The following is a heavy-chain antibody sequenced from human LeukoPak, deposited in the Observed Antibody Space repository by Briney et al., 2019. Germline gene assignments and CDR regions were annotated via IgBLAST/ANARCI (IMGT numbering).Heavy chain of an antibody. V-gene: IGHV4-31*03. J-gene: IGHJ4*02. D-gene: IGHD1-7*01. CDR1: GGSISSGGYY. CDR3: ARDLDWNYADY. Sequence: SETLSLTCTVSGGSISSGGYYWSWIRQPPGKGLEWIGYIYYSGSTYYNPSLKSRVSISIDTSKKQFSLILISVTAADTAVYYCARDLDWNYADYWGQGTLVTVSS. CDR2: IYYSGST.